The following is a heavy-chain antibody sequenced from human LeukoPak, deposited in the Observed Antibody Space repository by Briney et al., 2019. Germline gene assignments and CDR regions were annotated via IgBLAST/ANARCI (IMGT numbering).Heavy chain of an antibody. V-gene: IGHV3-43D*04. CDR3: AKVATPYYYDSSGYSYYFDY. CDR2: FIWDGGST. J-gene: IGHJ4*02. D-gene: IGHD3-22*01. Sequence: GGSLSLSCAASGFPFDDYAMHWVRQAPGKGLEGVSLFIWDGGSTYYADSVKGRFTISRDNSKNSLYLQMNSLRAEDTALYYCAKVATPYYYDSSGYSYYFDYWGQGTLVTVSS. CDR1: GFPFDDYA.